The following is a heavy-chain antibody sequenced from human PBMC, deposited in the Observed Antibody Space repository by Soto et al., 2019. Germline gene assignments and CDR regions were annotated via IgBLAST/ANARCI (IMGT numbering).Heavy chain of an antibody. V-gene: IGHV3-64D*06. CDR1: GFTFNSYA. CDR3: VKEGYMRSDWYGQFDY. Sequence: EVQLVESGGTLVQPGGSLRLSCSASGFTFNSYAMHWVRQAPGKGLEFVSAISRYGADRYYAESVKGRFAISRDNPKHTRYLQMSSLRAEDTALYYCVKEGYMRSDWYGQFDYWGQGALVTVSS. D-gene: IGHD6-19*01. J-gene: IGHJ4*02. CDR2: ISRYGADR.